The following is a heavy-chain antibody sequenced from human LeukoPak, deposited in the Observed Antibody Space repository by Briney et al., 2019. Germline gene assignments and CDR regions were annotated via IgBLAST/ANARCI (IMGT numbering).Heavy chain of an antibody. CDR2: IPYDGSNK. V-gene: IGHV3-30*02. D-gene: IGHD2-15*01. Sequence: GGSLRLSCAASGFTFSAYGMHWVRQAPGKGLEWVAFIPYDGSNKYYADSVKGRFTISRDNAKNTLYLQMNSLRAEDTAVYYCAKDRVAPSYWGQGTLVTVSS. J-gene: IGHJ4*02. CDR1: GFTFSAYG. CDR3: AKDRVAPSY.